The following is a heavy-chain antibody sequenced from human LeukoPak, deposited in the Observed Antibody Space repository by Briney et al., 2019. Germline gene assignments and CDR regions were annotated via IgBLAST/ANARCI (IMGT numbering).Heavy chain of an antibody. CDR2: ISSSSSYI. CDR1: GFTFSSYS. CDR3: ARARSSTSSRWFDP. J-gene: IGHJ5*02. V-gene: IGHV3-21*01. Sequence: GGSLRLSCAASGFTFSSYSMNWVRQAPGKGLEWVSSISSSSSYIYYADSVKGRFTISRDNAKNSLYLQMNSLRAEDTAVYYCARARSSTSSRWFDPWGQGTLVTVSS. D-gene: IGHD2-2*01.